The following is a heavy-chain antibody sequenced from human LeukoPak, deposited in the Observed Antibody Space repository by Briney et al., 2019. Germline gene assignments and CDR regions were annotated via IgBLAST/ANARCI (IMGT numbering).Heavy chain of an antibody. V-gene: IGHV5-51*01. D-gene: IGHD4-23*01. CDR3: ASGGRYFGS. CDR2: IYPGDSDT. J-gene: IGHJ5*01. Sequence: GESLKLSCKGSGYTFSSYWIGWVRQMPGKGLEWMGIIYPGDSDTRYSPSFQGQITISADKSISTAYLQCSRLKASDYCVYYFASGGRYFGSWGQGTLVTVSS. CDR1: GYTFSSYW.